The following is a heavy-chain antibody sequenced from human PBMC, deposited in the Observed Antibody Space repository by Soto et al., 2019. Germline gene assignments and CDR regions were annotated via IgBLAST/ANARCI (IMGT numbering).Heavy chain of an antibody. CDR2: IYYSGST. CDR1: GGSISRYY. V-gene: IGHV4-59*01. J-gene: IGHJ6*03. CDR3: ARSSCSGGSCYDYMDV. Sequence: PSETLSLTCTVSGGSISRYYWSWIRQPPGKGLEWIGYIYYSGSTNYNPSLKSRVTISVDTSKNQFSLKLSSVTAADTAVYYCARSSCSGGSCYDYMDVWGKGTTVTVSS. D-gene: IGHD2-15*01.